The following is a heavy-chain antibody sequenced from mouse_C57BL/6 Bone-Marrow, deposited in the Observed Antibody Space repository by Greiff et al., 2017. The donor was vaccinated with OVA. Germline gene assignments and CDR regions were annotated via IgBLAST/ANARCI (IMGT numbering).Heavy chain of an antibody. CDR2: IDPSDSYT. Sequence: QVQLQQPGAELVKPGASVKLSCKASGYTFTSYWMQWVKQRPGQGLEWIGEIDPSDSYTNYNQKFKGKATLTVDTSSSTAYMQLSSLTSEDSAVYYCARSAYYYGSSSWGQGTTLTVSS. CDR1: GYTFTSYW. V-gene: IGHV1-50*01. J-gene: IGHJ2*01. CDR3: ARSAYYYGSSS. D-gene: IGHD1-1*01.